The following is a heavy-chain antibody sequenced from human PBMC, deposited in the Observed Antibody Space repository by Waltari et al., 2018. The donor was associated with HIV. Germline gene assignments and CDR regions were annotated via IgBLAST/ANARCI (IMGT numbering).Heavy chain of an antibody. CDR2: IYYRGST. V-gene: IGHV4-59*01. Sequence: QVQLQESGPGLVKPSETLSLTCTVSGGSISSYYWSWLRQPPGKGLEWIGYIYYRGSTNYNPSLKSRVTISVDTSKNQFSLKLSSVTAADTAVYYCARRISSSSGSVFDYWGQGTLVTVSS. CDR3: ARRISSSSGSVFDY. CDR1: GGSISSYY. J-gene: IGHJ4*02. D-gene: IGHD6-6*01.